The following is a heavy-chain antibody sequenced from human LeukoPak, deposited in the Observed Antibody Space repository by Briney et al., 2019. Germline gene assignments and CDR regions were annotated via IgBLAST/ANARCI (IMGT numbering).Heavy chain of an antibody. CDR2: ISGSGGST. D-gene: IGHD4-17*01. J-gene: IGHJ4*02. CDR3: APTNPATVTTRAAFDY. CDR1: GFTFSSYA. V-gene: IGHV3-23*01. Sequence: PGGSLRLSCAASGFTFSSYAMSWVRQAPGKGLEWVSAISGSGGSTYYADSVKGRFTISRDNSKNTLYLQMNSLRAEDTAVYYCAPTNPATVTTRAAFDYWGQGTLVTVSS.